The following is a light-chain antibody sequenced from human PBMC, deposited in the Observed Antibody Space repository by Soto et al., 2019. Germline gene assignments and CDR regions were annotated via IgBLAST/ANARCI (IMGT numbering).Light chain of an antibody. CDR1: QSVSSN. CDR2: GAS. V-gene: IGKV3-15*01. CDR3: QQYNSWPPLT. J-gene: IGKJ4*01. Sequence: EIVMTQSPATLSVSPGERATLSCRASQSVSSNLAWYQQKPGQAPRLLIYGASTRATGIPARFSGSGSGTEFTLTISSLQSDDLAVYYCQQYNSWPPLTFGGGTKVDIK.